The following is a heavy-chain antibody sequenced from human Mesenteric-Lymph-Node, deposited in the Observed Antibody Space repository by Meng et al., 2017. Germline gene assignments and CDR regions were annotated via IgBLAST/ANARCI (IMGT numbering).Heavy chain of an antibody. J-gene: IGHJ4*02. CDR1: GFTFSSYW. Sequence: GESLKISCAASGFTFSSYWMHWVRQAPGKGLAWVSRINGDGSTTTYADSVKGRFTISRDNAKDTLFLHLNSLREEDTAVYYCARRGEVGHTDRHFDSWGQGTLVTVSS. D-gene: IGHD1-26*01. CDR2: INGDGSTT. V-gene: IGHV3-74*01. CDR3: ARRGEVGHTDRHFDS.